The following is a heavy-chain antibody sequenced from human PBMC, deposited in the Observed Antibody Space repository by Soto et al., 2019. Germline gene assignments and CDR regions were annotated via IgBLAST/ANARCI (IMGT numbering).Heavy chain of an antibody. CDR3: SCYSSSYQGAFDI. CDR1: GFTFSSYS. Sequence: GGSLRLSCAASGFTFSSYSMNWVRQAPGKGLEWVSYISSSSSTIYYADSVKGRFTISRDNAKNSLYLQMNSLRAEDTAVYYCSCYSSSYQGAFDIWGQGTMVTVSS. CDR2: ISSSSSTI. D-gene: IGHD6-13*01. J-gene: IGHJ3*02. V-gene: IGHV3-48*01.